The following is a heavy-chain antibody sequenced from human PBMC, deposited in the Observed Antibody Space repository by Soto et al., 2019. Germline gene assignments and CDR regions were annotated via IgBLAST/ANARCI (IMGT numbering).Heavy chain of an antibody. CDR3: ARGFHFWSGLDY. CDR2: ISSSGSTI. D-gene: IGHD3-3*02. V-gene: IGHV3-48*04. J-gene: IGHJ4*02. CDR1: GFTFSSYA. Sequence: GSLRLSCAASGFTFSSYAMHWVRQAPGKGLEWVSYISSSGSTIYYADSVKGRFTISRDNAKNSLYLQMNSLRAEDTAVYYCARGFHFWSGLDYWGQGTLVTVSS.